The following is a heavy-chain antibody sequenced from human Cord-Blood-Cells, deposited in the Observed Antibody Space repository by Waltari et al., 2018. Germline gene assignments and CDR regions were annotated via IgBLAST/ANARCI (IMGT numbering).Heavy chain of an antibody. CDR2: IYYSGGT. D-gene: IGHD3-10*01. Sequence: QVQLQESGPGLVKPSETLSLTCTVSGGSVSSGSYYWSWIQQPPGKGLGWIGYIYYSGGTNYNPALKSRVTISVDTSKNQFSLKLSSVTAADTAVYYCARTMLMVRGVNDAFDIWGQGTMVTVSS. CDR1: GGSVSSGSYY. J-gene: IGHJ3*02. V-gene: IGHV4-61*01. CDR3: ARTMLMVRGVNDAFDI.